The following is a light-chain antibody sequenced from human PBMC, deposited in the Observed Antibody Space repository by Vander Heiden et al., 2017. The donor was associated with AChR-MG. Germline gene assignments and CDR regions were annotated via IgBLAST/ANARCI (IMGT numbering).Light chain of an antibody. J-gene: IGLJ1*01. CDR2: QDS. CDR1: KLGDKY. CDR3: QAWDSSTLYV. Sequence: SYELPQPPSVSVSPGQTASITCSGDKLGDKYACWYQQKPGQSPVRVIYQDSKRPSGIPERFSGSNSGNTATLTISGTQAMDEADYYCQAWDSSTLYVFGTGTKVTVL. V-gene: IGLV3-1*01.